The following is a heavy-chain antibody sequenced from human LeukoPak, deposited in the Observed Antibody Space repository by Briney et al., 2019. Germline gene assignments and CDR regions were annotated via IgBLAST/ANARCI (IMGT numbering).Heavy chain of an antibody. CDR3: ARDNSFGSPRLFDY. J-gene: IGHJ4*02. CDR1: GFTVSSNH. Sequence: GGSLRLSCAVSGFTVSSNHMSWVRQAPGKGLEWVSVFYSGGDTHYADSVKGRFTISRDNSKNTLYLQMNSLRAEDSAIYYCARDNSFGSPRLFDYWGQGTLVTVSS. CDR2: FYSGGDT. D-gene: IGHD5-18*01. V-gene: IGHV3-53*01.